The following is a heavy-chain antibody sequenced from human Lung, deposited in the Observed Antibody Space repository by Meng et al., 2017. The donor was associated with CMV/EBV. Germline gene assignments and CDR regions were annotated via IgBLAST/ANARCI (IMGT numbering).Heavy chain of an antibody. CDR3: ARVVTALWGYYFDY. J-gene: IGHJ4*02. V-gene: IGHV4-4*02. Sequence: VRREGSAPRPLKPSRPLPPTCASSGVSIRSSTWWSWVRQPPGKGLEWIGEIYHSGSTNYNPSLKSRVTISVDKSKNQFSLKLSSVTAADTAVYYCARVVTALWGYYFDYWGQGTLVTVSS. D-gene: IGHD2-21*02. CDR1: GVSIRSSTW. CDR2: IYHSGST.